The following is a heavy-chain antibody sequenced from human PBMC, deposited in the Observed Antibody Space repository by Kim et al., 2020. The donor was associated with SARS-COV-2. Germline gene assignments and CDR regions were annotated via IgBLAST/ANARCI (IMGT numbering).Heavy chain of an antibody. CDR3: TTSHKPAVLLWFGELYPSYYYGRDV. CDR1: GFTFSNAW. Sequence: GGSLRLSCAASGFTFSNAWMSWVRQAPGKGLEWVGRIKSKTDGGTTDYAAPVKGRFTISRDDSKNTLYLQMNSLKTEDTAVYYCTTSHKPAVLLWFGELYPSYYYGRDVWGQGTTVTVSS. CDR2: IKSKTDGGTT. V-gene: IGHV3-15*01. J-gene: IGHJ6*02. D-gene: IGHD3-10*01.